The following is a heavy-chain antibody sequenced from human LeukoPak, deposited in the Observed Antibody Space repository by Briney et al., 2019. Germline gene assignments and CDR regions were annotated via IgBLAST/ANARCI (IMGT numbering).Heavy chain of an antibody. CDR3: ARYAYCSGGSCFNY. J-gene: IGHJ4*02. Sequence: SVKVSCKASGGTFSSYAISWVRQAPGQGLEWVGGIIPIFGTANYAQKFQGRVTITADESTSTAYMELSSLRSEDTAVYYCARYAYCSGGSCFNYWGQGTLVTVSS. D-gene: IGHD2-15*01. CDR1: GGTFSSYA. CDR2: IIPIFGTA. V-gene: IGHV1-69*13.